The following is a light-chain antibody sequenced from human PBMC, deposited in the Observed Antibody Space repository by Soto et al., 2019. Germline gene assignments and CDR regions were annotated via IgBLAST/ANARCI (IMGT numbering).Light chain of an antibody. CDR3: GSYGGSNAFYV. CDR1: SSDAGGYIH. V-gene: IGLV2-8*01. Sequence: SALTQPPSASGSRGESVAHSCTRTSSDAGGYIHVSWHHQHSGKAPNIMIYEVTKRPSWVPDRFSASMSGNTASLPFIGLQAEDEADYYCGSYGGSNAFYVFGTGTKVTVL. CDR2: EVT. J-gene: IGLJ1*01.